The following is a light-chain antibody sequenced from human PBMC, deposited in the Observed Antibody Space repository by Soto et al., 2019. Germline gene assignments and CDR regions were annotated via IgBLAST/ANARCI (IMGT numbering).Light chain of an antibody. CDR3: QQYGSSPPMYT. CDR1: QSVSSSY. V-gene: IGKV3-20*01. Sequence: EIVLTQSPGTLSLSPGERATLSCRASQSVSSSYLARYQQKPGQAPRLIIYGASSRATGIPDRFSGSGSGTDFTLTISRLEPEDFAVYYCQQYGSSPPMYTFGQGTKLEIK. CDR2: GAS. J-gene: IGKJ2*01.